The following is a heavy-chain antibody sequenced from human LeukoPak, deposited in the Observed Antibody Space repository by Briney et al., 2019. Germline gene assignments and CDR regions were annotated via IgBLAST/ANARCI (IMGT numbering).Heavy chain of an antibody. CDR1: GGSISSGGYY. V-gene: IGHV4-31*03. J-gene: IGHJ4*02. CDR3: ARASEDGYTTTGFDY. Sequence: SETLSLTCTVSGGSISSGGYYWSWIRQHPGKGLEWIGYIYYSGSTYYNPSLKSRVTISVDTSKNQFSLKLSSVTAADTAVYYCARASEDGYTTTGFDYWGQGTLVTVSS. CDR2: IYYSGST. D-gene: IGHD5-24*01.